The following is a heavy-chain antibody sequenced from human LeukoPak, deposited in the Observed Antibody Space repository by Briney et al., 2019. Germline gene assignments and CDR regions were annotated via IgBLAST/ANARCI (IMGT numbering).Heavy chain of an antibody. Sequence: SESLSLTRAVCGGSFSVYYWSWVRQPRGKGREWIGEINHRESTNYNTSLKSRVTISVETSKNQFSLKLSSVPAADTAVYYCARQSSGWYFDYWGQGTLVTVSS. CDR3: ARQSSGWYFDY. D-gene: IGHD6-19*01. CDR1: GGSFSVYY. J-gene: IGHJ4*02. V-gene: IGHV4-34*01. CDR2: INHREST.